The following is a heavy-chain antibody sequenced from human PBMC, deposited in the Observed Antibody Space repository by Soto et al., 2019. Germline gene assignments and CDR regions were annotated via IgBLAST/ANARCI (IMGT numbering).Heavy chain of an antibody. Sequence: GASVKVSCKASGYTFTSYDINWVRQATGQGLEWMGWMNPNSGNTGYAQKFQGRVTMTRNTSISTAYMELSSLRSEDTAVYYCARGIGYYDFWSADFPPVWGKGTTVTVSS. CDR2: MNPNSGNT. V-gene: IGHV1-8*01. D-gene: IGHD3-3*01. J-gene: IGHJ6*04. CDR3: ARGIGYYDFWSADFPPV. CDR1: GYTFTSYD.